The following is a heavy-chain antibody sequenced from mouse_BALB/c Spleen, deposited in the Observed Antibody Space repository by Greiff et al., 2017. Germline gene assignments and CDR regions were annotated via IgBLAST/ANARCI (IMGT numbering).Heavy chain of an antibody. CDR3: ARDGLYYRYDDGYAMDY. CDR2: IKSNGGST. J-gene: IGHJ4*01. Sequence: EVPLVGSGGGLVQPGGSLKISCAASGFTFSSYCLSLVRPTPDKRLEFVATIKSNGGSTYYPDSVKGRFTISRDNAKNTLYLQMSGLKSEDTAMYYCARDGLYYRYDDGYAMDYWGQGTSVTVSS. CDR1: GFTFSSYC. V-gene: IGHV5-6-3*01. D-gene: IGHD2-14*01.